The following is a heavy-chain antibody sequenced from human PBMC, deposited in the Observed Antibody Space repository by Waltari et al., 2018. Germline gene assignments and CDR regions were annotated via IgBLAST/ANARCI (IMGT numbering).Heavy chain of an antibody. V-gene: IGHV1-69-2*01. CDR1: GYTFTDYY. Sequence: EVQLVQSGAEVKKPGATVKISCKASGYTFTDYYMHWVQQAPGKGLEWMGRVDPEDGETIYAEKFQGRVTMTRDTSISTAYMELSRLRSDDTAVYYCARDGIDFWSGGDGMDVWGQGTTVTVSS. CDR2: VDPEDGET. CDR3: ARDGIDFWSGGDGMDV. J-gene: IGHJ6*02. D-gene: IGHD3-3*01.